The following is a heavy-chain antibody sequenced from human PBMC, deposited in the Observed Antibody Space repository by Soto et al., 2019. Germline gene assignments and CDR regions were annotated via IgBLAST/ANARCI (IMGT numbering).Heavy chain of an antibody. J-gene: IGHJ4*02. D-gene: IGHD6-19*01. CDR3: APRRSGWYFDY. CDR1: GFSLSTSEVG. CDR2: IYWDDDK. Sequence: QITLKESGPTLVKPTQTLTLTCTFSGFSLSTSEVGVGWIRQPPGKALEWLALIYWDDDKRYSPSLKTRLTITKDTSKNQVVLTMTNMDPVDTATYYCAPRRSGWYFDYWGQGTLVTVSS. V-gene: IGHV2-5*02.